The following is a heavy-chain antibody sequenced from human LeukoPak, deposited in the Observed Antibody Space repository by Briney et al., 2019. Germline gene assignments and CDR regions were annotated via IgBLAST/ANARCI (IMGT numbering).Heavy chain of an antibody. CDR3: VAYASGSFDY. D-gene: IGHD6-19*01. CDR2: MNLDNGNT. CDR1: GYSFTNYD. J-gene: IGHJ4*02. Sequence: ASVKVSCKASGYSFTNYDINWVRQASGQGLEWMGWMNLDNGNTAYAQKFQGRVTITTNSSESTAYMELSSLRSEDTAVYYCVAYASGSFDYWGQGTLVSVSS. V-gene: IGHV1-8*03.